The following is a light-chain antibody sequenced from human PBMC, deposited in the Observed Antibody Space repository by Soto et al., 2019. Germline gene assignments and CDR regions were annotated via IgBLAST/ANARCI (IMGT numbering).Light chain of an antibody. CDR3: QQSYNSPPT. CDR2: VAS. V-gene: IGKV1-39*01. J-gene: IGKJ1*01. CDR1: QSISNH. Sequence: DIQMTQSPSSLSASVEDRVIITCRASQSISNHLDWYQQKPGKDPNLLIFVASSLQSGVLSRFSGSRSGPDFTLTISSLQPEDFATYYCQQSYNSPPTFGQGTKVDIK.